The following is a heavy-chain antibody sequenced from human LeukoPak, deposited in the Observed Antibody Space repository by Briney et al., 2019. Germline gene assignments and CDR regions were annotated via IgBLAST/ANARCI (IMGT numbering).Heavy chain of an antibody. V-gene: IGHV1-18*01. Sequence: ASVKVSCKASGYTFTSYGISWVRQAPGQGLEWMGWISAYNGNTNYAQKLQGRVTMTTDTSTSTAYMEPRSLRSAATAVYYSARDRPVVGTDVDYRGTGTRVTVSS. CDR2: ISAYNGNT. D-gene: IGHD6-19*01. CDR1: GYTFTSYG. CDR3: ARDRPVVGTDVDY. J-gene: IGHJ4*02.